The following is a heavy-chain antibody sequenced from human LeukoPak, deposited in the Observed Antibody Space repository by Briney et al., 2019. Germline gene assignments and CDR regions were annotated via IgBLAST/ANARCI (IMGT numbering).Heavy chain of an antibody. V-gene: IGHV1-2*02. CDR3: ARDPMDEYYFDY. J-gene: IGHJ4*02. D-gene: IGHD2-2*03. CDR1: GYTFTGYY. CDR2: INPNSGGT. Sequence: ASVKVSCKASGYTFTGYYMHWVRQAPGQGLEWMGWINPNSGGTNYAQKFQGRVTMTRDTSISTAYMELSRLRSDDTAVYYCARDPMDEYYFDYWGRGTLVTVSS.